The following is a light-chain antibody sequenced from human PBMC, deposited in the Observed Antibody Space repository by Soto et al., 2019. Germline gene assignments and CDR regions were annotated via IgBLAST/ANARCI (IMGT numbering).Light chain of an antibody. V-gene: IGKV1-39*01. CDR2: SAS. Sequence: IQMPQSPSSLSASVTAKVTITCRARQSISTYLNWYQQKPGQAPQLLLYSASNLQSGVPSRFSGSGSGTEFTLTISSLQPEDFAAYYCQQSYTTPVTFGQGTRLEIK. J-gene: IGKJ5*01. CDR1: QSISTY. CDR3: QQSYTTPVT.